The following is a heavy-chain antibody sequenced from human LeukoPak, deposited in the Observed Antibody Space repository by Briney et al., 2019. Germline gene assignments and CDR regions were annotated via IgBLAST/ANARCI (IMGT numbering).Heavy chain of an antibody. D-gene: IGHD3-10*01. CDR3: ARGGITMVRGLNYNWFDP. CDR2: INTNTGNP. CDR1: GYTFTSYA. Sequence: ASVKVSCKASGYTFTSYAMNWVRQAPGQGLEWMGWINTNTGNPTYAQGFTGRFVFSLDTSVSTAYLQISSLKAEDTAVYYCARGGITMVRGLNYNWFDPWGQGTLVTVSS. V-gene: IGHV7-4-1*02. J-gene: IGHJ5*02.